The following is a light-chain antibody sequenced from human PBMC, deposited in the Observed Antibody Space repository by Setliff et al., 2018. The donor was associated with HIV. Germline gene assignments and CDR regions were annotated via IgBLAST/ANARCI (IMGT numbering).Light chain of an antibody. CDR1: NIGSKS. CDR2: DDN. J-gene: IGLJ1*01. Sequence: SYELTQPPSVSVAPGKTARITCGGNNIGSKSVHRYQQKPGQAPVLVVYDDNDRPSGIPERFSGSNSGNTATLTISRVEAGDEAAYYCQVWDSSSDHHVFGTGTKVTVL. CDR3: QVWDSSSDHHV. V-gene: IGLV3-21*03.